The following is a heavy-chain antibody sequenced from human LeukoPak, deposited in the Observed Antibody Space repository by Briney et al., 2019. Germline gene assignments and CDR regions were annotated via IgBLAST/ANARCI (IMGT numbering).Heavy chain of an antibody. CDR2: IYYSGST. CDR1: GGSFSSYY. Sequence: SETLSLTCTVSGGSFSSYYWSWIRQPRGKGLEWIGYIYYSGSTNYNPSLKSRVTISVDTSKNQFSLKLSSVTAADTAVYYCAIVVGWGSTFDYWGQGTLVTVSS. J-gene: IGHJ4*02. CDR3: AIVVGWGSTFDY. D-gene: IGHD7-27*01. V-gene: IGHV4-59*01.